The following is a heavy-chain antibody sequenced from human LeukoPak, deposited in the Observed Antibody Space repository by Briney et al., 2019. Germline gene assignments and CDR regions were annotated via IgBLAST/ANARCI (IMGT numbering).Heavy chain of an antibody. J-gene: IGHJ4*02. CDR2: ISSSGSTI. V-gene: IGHV3-48*04. Sequence: GGSLRLSCAASGFTFSSYSMNWVRQAPGKGLEWVSYISSSGSTIYYADSVKGRFTISRDNAKNSLYLQMNSLRAEDTAVYYCARVFRQQLVLEYYFDYWGQGTLVTVSS. D-gene: IGHD6-13*01. CDR3: ARVFRQQLVLEYYFDY. CDR1: GFTFSSYS.